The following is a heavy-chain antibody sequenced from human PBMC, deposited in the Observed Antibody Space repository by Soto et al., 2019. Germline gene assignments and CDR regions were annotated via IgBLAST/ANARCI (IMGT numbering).Heavy chain of an antibody. J-gene: IGHJ5*02. CDR1: GDSVSSNSAA. V-gene: IGHV6-1*01. CDR3: ARGGGAIQLERLASNWFDP. Sequence: QTLSLTCAISGDSVSSNSAAWNWIRQSPSRGLEWLGRTYYRSKWYNDYAVSVKSRITINPDTSKNQFSLQLNSVTPEDTAVYYCARGGGAIQLERLASNWFDPWGQGTLVTVSS. D-gene: IGHD1-1*01. CDR2: TYYRSKWYN.